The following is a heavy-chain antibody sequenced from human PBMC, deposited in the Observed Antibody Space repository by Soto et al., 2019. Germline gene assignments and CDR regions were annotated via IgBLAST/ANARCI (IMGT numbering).Heavy chain of an antibody. CDR1: GYTFTSYG. CDR3: ARGGRLGYCSGGSCYGTYYYYGMDV. CDR2: ISAYNGNT. D-gene: IGHD2-15*01. J-gene: IGHJ6*02. Sequence: ASVKVSCKASGYTFTSYGISWVRQAPGQGLEWMGWISAYNGNTNYAQKLQGRVTMTTDTSTGTAYMELRSLRSDDTAVYYCARGGRLGYCSGGSCYGTYYYYGMDVWGQGTTVTVSS. V-gene: IGHV1-18*01.